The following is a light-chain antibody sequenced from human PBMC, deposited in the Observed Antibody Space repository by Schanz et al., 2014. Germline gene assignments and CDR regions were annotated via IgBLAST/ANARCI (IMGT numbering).Light chain of an antibody. V-gene: IGLV1-40*01. CDR2: DNN. CDR1: SSNVGADYD. CDR3: QSYDSSLSAYVV. Sequence: QSVLTQPPSVSGAPGQRVTISCTGSSSNVGADYDVHWYQQLPGTAPKLLIYDNNNRPSGVPDRFSGSKSGTSASLAITGLQAEDEADYYCQSYDSSLSAYVVFGGGTKLTVL. J-gene: IGLJ2*01.